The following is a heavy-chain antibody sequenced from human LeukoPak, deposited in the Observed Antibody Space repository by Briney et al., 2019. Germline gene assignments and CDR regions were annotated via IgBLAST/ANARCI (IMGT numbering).Heavy chain of an antibody. Sequence: ASVKVPCKASGYTFTGYYIHWVRQAPGQGLEWMGWINPNSGGTNYIQKFQGRVTMTRGTFISTAYTELSRLRSDDTAVYYCARDGTRRDGYNFFDYWGQGTLVTVSS. D-gene: IGHD5-24*01. CDR3: ARDGTRRDGYNFFDY. J-gene: IGHJ4*02. V-gene: IGHV1-2*02. CDR1: GYTFTGYY. CDR2: INPNSGGT.